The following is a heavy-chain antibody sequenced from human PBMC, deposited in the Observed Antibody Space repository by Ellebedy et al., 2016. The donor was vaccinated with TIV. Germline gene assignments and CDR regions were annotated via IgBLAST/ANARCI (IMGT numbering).Heavy chain of an antibody. CDR1: GFTFSSYW. CDR2: ISSDGSNQ. CDR3: ARSQGSGWYGN. V-gene: IGHV3-30*12. J-gene: IGHJ4*02. D-gene: IGHD6-19*01. Sequence: GGSLRLXXATSGFTFSSYWMSWVRQAPGKGLEWLAVISSDGSNQYYADSVKGRFTISRDNAKNSLYLQMNSLRAEDTAVYYCARSQGSGWYGNWGQGTLVTVSS.